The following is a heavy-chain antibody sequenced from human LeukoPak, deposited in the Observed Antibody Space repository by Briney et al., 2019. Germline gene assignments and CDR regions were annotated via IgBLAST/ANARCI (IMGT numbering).Heavy chain of an antibody. D-gene: IGHD2-2*01. Sequence: TAGGSLRLSCAASGFTFSNAWMSWVRQAPGKGLEWVGLIKSKTAGGTTDYAAPVKGRFTISRDDSKNTLYLQMNTLKTEDAAVYYCMTGYCTSASCTYWGQGTLVTVSS. CDR1: GFTFSNAW. J-gene: IGHJ4*02. V-gene: IGHV3-15*01. CDR3: MTGYCTSASCTY. CDR2: IKSKTAGGTT.